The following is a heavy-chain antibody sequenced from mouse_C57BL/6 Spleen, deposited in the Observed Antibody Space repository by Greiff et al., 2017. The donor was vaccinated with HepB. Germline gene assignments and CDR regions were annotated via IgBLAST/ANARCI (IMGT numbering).Heavy chain of an antibody. CDR2: INPNNGGT. J-gene: IGHJ1*03. D-gene: IGHD1-1*01. CDR3: ARGYLGYYYGSSHWYFDV. CDR1: GYTFTDYY. Sequence: EVQLQQSGPELVKPGASVKISCKASGYTFTDYYMNWVKQSHGKSLEWIGDINPNNGGTSYNQKFKGKATLTVDKSSSTAYMELRSLTSEDSAVYYCARGYLGYYYGSSHWYFDVWGTGTTVTVSS. V-gene: IGHV1-26*01.